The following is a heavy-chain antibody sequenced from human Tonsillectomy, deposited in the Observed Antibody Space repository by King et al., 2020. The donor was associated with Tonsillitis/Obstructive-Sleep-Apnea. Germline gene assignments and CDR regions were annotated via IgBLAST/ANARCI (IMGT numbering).Heavy chain of an antibody. J-gene: IGHJ6*03. Sequence: VQLVESGGGLVQPGRSLRLSCTASGFTFGDYAMSWVRQAPGKGLEWVGFIRSKAYGGTTEYAASVKGRFTISRDDSKSIAYLQMNSLKTEDTAVYYCTSDTYYYGSGRYYYHYFMDVWGKGTTVTVSS. CDR2: IRSKAYGGTT. D-gene: IGHD3-10*01. CDR1: GFTFGDYA. V-gene: IGHV3-49*04. CDR3: TSDTYYYGSGRYYYHYFMDV.